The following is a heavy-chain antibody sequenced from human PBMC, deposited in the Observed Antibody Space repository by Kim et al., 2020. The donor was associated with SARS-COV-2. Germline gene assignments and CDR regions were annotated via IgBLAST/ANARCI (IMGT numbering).Heavy chain of an antibody. CDR2: IDYSGST. V-gene: IGHV4-39*01. Sequence: SETLSLTCTVSGGSISSSNYYWVWIRQPPGKGLEWIGSIDYSGSTYYNPSLKSRVTISVDTSKNQFSLKLSSVAAADTAVYYCASRSPRDNSFRYFDWLLSAYYFDYWGQGILVTVSS. CDR3: ASRSPRDNSFRYFDWLLSAYYFDY. CDR1: GGSISSSNYY. J-gene: IGHJ4*02. D-gene: IGHD3-9*01.